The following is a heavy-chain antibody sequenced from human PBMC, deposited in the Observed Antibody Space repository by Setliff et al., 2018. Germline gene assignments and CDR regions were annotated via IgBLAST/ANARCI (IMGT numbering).Heavy chain of an antibody. CDR1: GYTFTNYW. D-gene: IGHD3-9*01. CDR2: VYPGDSDT. CDR3: ARLGGGSTGYSLDY. V-gene: IGHV5-51*01. J-gene: IGHJ4*02. Sequence: GESLKISCKGSGYTFTNYWIAWVRQMPGKGLEWMGVVYPGDSDTRYSPSFQGQVTMSADKSFSTAFLQWSSLKAWDTAIYYCARLGGGSTGYSLDYWGQGSLVTVSS.